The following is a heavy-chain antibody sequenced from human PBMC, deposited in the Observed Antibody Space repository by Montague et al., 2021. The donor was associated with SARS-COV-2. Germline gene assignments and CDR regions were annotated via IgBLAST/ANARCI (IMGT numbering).Heavy chain of an antibody. V-gene: IGHV4-59*01. D-gene: IGHD5-24*01. CDR2: TFYSEST. J-gene: IGHJ3*01. Sequence: SETLSLTCTVSGGSINNYYWSWIRQPPGKGLEWIGNTFYSESTMYNPSLKSRVTISVDTSKNQFSLNLSSVTAADPAVYFCARLSGYNPFDAFDLWGPGTMVTVSS. CDR1: GGSINNYY. CDR3: ARLSGYNPFDAFDL.